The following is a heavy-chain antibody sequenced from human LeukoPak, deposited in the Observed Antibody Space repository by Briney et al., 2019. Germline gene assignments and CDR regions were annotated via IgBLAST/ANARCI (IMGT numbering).Heavy chain of an antibody. D-gene: IGHD1-1*01. V-gene: IGHV3-49*03. CDR2: IRSKAYGETA. Sequence: GGSLRLSCTASGFTFGDYAMSWIRQAPGKGLEWVGFIRSKAYGETANYAASVKGRFTISRDDSKAIAYLQMNSLKTEDTAVYHCTRDRGAYNLYDYWGQGTLVTVSS. CDR3: TRDRGAYNLYDY. CDR1: GFTFGDYA. J-gene: IGHJ4*02.